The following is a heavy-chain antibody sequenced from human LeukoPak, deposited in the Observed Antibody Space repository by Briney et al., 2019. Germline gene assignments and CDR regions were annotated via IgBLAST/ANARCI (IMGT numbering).Heavy chain of an antibody. CDR3: AGHGGMVYASIDY. CDR2: ISYDGSNK. CDR1: GFTFSSYG. V-gene: IGHV3-30*03. J-gene: IGHJ4*02. Sequence: GRSLRLSCAASGFTFSSYGMHWVRQAPGKGLEWVAVISYDGSNKYYADSVKGRFTISRDYSKNTLYLQMNSLRAEDTAVHYCAGHGGMVYASIDYWGQGTLVTVSS. D-gene: IGHD2-8*01.